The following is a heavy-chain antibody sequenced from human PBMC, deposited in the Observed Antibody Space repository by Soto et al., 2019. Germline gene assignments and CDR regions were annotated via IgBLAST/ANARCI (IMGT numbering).Heavy chain of an antibody. J-gene: IGHJ4*02. CDR3: ARDVGRRDGYNLDY. CDR2: IIPIFGTA. Sequence: GASVKVSCKASGGTFSSYAISWVRQAPGQGLEWMGGIIPIFGTANYAQKFQGRVTITADESTSTAYMELSSLRSEDTAVYYCARDVGRRDGYNLDYWGQGTLVTVSS. CDR1: GGTFSSYA. V-gene: IGHV1-69*13. D-gene: IGHD5-12*01.